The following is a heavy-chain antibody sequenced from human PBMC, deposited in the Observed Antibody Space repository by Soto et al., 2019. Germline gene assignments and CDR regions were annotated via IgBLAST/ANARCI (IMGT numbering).Heavy chain of an antibody. CDR2: INHSGRT. CDR1: GGSFSGYY. V-gene: IGHV4-34*01. CDR3: ARADPYGRIDY. J-gene: IGHJ4*02. D-gene: IGHD3-16*01. Sequence: QVQLQQWGAGLLKPSETLSLTCAVYGGSFSGYYWSWIRQPPGKGLEWIGEINHSGRTNYKPSLRSRVDISVDKSKNQFSLKLSSVTAADTAVYYGARADPYGRIDYWGQGTLVTVSS.